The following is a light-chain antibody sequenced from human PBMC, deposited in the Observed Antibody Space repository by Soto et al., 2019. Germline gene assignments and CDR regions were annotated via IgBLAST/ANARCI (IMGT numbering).Light chain of an antibody. CDR1: NIGSKS. J-gene: IGLJ2*01. CDR2: YDR. V-gene: IGLV3-21*04. CDR3: QVWDSSSDRNVV. Sequence: SYELTQPPSVSVAPGKTARITWGGNNIGSKSVHWYQQKPGQAPVLVIYYDRDRPSGIPERFSGSNSGNTATLTISRVEAGDEADYYCQVWDSSSDRNVVFGGGTKLTVL.